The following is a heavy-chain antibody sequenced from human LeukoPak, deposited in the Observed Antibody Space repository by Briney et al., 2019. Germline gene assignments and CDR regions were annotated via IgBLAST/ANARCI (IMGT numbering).Heavy chain of an antibody. CDR2: IWYDGSNK. J-gene: IGHJ4*02. CDR3: ARGRMAGTYVFDS. D-gene: IGHD6-19*01. CDR1: GFTFSSYG. Sequence: GRSLRLSCAASGFTFSSYGMHWVRQAPGKGLEWVAVIWYDGSNKYYADSVKGRFTISRDNSKNTLYLQMNSLRAEDTAVYYCARGRMAGTYVFDSWGQGTLVTVSS. V-gene: IGHV3-33*01.